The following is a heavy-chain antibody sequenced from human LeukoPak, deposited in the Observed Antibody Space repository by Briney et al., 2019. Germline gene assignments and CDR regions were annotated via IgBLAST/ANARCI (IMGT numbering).Heavy chain of an antibody. V-gene: IGHV4-39*01. D-gene: IGHD6-13*01. CDR1: GGSISSSSYY. CDR2: IYYSGST. Sequence: SETLSLPRTFSGGSISSSSYYCGWVRQPPGKGLEGNGSIYYSGSTYYNPSLKSRVTISVDTSKNQFSLKLSSVTAADTAVYYCARRTGYSSSWYYFDYWGQGTLVTVSS. CDR3: ARRTGYSSSWYYFDY. J-gene: IGHJ4*02.